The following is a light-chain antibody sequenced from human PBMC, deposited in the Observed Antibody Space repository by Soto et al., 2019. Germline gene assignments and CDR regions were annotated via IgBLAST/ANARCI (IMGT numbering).Light chain of an antibody. CDR1: QSISSW. J-gene: IGKJ3*01. CDR3: QQYNSYPFT. V-gene: IGKV1-5*03. CDR2: NAS. Sequence: DIQMTQSPSTLSASVGDRVTITCRANQSISSWLAWYQHKPGKAPNLLIYNASSWESGVPSRFSGSGSGTEFTLTISSLQHDDFANYYCQQYNSYPFTFGPGTKVDIK.